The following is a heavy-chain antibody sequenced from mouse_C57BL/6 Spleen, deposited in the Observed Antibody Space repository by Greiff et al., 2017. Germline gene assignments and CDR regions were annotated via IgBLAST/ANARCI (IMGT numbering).Heavy chain of an antibody. D-gene: IGHD2-4*01. V-gene: IGHV1-74*01. J-gene: IGHJ2*01. Sequence: QVHVKQPGAELVKPGASVKVSCKASGYTFTSYWMHWVKQRPGQGLEWIGRIHPSDSDTNYNQKFKGKATLTVDKSSSTAYMQLSSLTSEDSAVYYCAMDMITSYYFDYWGQGTTLTVSS. CDR3: AMDMITSYYFDY. CDR1: GYTFTSYW. CDR2: IHPSDSDT.